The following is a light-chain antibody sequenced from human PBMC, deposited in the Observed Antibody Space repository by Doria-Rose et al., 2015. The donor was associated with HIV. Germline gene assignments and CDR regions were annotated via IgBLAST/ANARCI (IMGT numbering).Light chain of an antibody. CDR2: DGS. J-gene: IGKJ1*01. V-gene: IGKV3-20*01. Sequence: EIVLTQSPGTLSLSPGERATLSCRASQSSSSTYLAWYQQKPCQAPSLLIYDGSTRATGIPDRLSASGSGTDFTLTINRLEPEDFALYYCHQYGTSWTFGQGTKVEI. CDR3: HQYGTSWT. CDR1: QSSSSTY.